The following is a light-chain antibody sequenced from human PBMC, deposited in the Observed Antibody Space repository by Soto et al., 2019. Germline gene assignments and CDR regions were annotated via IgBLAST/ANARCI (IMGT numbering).Light chain of an antibody. J-gene: IGKJ1*01. CDR2: GAS. V-gene: IGKV3-20*01. Sequence: EIVLTQSPGTLSLSPGGRATLSCRASQSVSSSYLAWYQQKPGQAPRLVIYGASSRATGIPDRFSGSGSGTDFTLTISILEPEDFAVYYCQQYGSSRWTFGQGTKVEIK. CDR1: QSVSSSY. CDR3: QQYGSSRWT.